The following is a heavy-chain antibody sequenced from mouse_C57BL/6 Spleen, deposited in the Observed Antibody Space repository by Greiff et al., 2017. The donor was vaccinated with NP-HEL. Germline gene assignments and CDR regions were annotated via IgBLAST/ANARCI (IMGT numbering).Heavy chain of an antibody. Sequence: EVMLVESEGGLVQPGSSMKLSCTASGFTFSDYYMAWVRQVPEKGLEWVANINYGGSSTYYLDYLKSRFIISRDNAKNILYLQMSSLKSEDTATYYCANYGYDGAMDYWGQGTSVTVSA. J-gene: IGHJ4*01. CDR2: INYGGSST. D-gene: IGHD2-2*01. V-gene: IGHV5-16*01. CDR1: GFTFSDYY. CDR3: ANYGYDGAMDY.